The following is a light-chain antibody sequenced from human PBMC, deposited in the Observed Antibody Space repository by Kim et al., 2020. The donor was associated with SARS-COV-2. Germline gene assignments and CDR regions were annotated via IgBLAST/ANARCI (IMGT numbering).Light chain of an antibody. J-gene: IGLJ2*01. CDR1: KLGDKY. Sequence: SYELTQPPSVSVSPGQTASITCSGDKLGDKYACWYQQKPGQSPVLVIYQDSKRPSGIPERFSGSNSGNTATLTISGTQAMDEADYYCQAWDNSRGVVFGGGTQLTVL. CDR2: QDS. CDR3: QAWDNSRGVV. V-gene: IGLV3-1*01.